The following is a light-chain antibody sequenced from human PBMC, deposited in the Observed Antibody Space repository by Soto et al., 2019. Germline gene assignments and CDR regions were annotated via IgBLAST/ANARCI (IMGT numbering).Light chain of an antibody. CDR1: QSVSNNY. J-gene: IGKJ1*01. V-gene: IGKV3-20*01. CDR3: QQYGNSGT. Sequence: EIVLTQSPGTLSLSPGERATLSCRASQSVSNNYLAWYQQKPGQAPRLLIDGASNRATGLPDRCSGSGSGTDFTLTISRLEPEDFAVYYCQQYGNSGTFGQGTKVDIK. CDR2: GAS.